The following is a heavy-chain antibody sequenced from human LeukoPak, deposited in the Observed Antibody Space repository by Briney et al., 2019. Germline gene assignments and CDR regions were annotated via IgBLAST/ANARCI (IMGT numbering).Heavy chain of an antibody. J-gene: IGHJ4*02. V-gene: IGHV3-30*18. D-gene: IGHD1-26*01. CDR1: GFTFRTTG. CDR2: MSSDGINT. Sequence: PGGSLRLSCATSGFTFRTTGVHWVRQGPGKGLEWVTLMSSDGINTYYADSVKGRFTVSRDGSRDTLYLQMNSVRPDDTAVYYCAKDHSDSGRAFEYWGRGTLVTVSS. CDR3: AKDHSDSGRAFEY.